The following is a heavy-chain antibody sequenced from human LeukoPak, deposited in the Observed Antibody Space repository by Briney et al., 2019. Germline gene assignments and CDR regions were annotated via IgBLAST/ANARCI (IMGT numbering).Heavy chain of an antibody. V-gene: IGHV1-2*02. D-gene: IGHD3-22*01. Sequence: GASVKVSCKASGYTFTAYSIHWVQQAPGQGLQWMGWINPNSGGTKYAQKFQGRVTMTRDTSISTAYMELSRLRSDDTAVYYCVRQKYYYDSSNYYYDYYFYMDVWGKGTTVTVSS. CDR1: GYTFTAYS. CDR2: INPNSGGT. J-gene: IGHJ6*03. CDR3: VRQKYYYDSSNYYYDYYFYMDV.